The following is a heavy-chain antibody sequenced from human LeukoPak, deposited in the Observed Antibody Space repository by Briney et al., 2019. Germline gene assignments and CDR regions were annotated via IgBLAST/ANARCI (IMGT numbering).Heavy chain of an antibody. CDR1: GFTFSNAW. CDR2: IKSRTDAGTT. Sequence: GGSLRLSCAASGFTFSNAWMSWVRQAPGKGLEWVGRIKSRTDAGTTDYAAPVKGRFTISRDDSKNTVYLQMDSLKTEDTALYYCTIRITIFGVVLGPWGQGTLVTVSS. D-gene: IGHD3-3*01. CDR3: TIRITIFGVVLGP. J-gene: IGHJ5*02. V-gene: IGHV3-15*01.